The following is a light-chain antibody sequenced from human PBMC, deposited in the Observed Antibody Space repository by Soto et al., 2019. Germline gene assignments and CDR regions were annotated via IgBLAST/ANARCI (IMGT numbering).Light chain of an antibody. V-gene: IGLV2-8*01. CDR3: GSNEGRNNKGV. J-gene: IGLJ1*01. CDR2: EVT. CDR1: SSDVGGYNY. Sequence: QSPLTQPPSASGSPGQSVTISCTGTSSDVGGYNYVSWYQQHPGKVPKLMIYEVTKRPSGVPDRFSGSKSGNTASLTVSGLRAGEGAVFACGSNEGRNNKGVFGPGPKVT.